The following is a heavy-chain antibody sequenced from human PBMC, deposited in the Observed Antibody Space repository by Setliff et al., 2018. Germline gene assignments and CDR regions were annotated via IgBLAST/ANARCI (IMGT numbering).Heavy chain of an antibody. CDR3: ARLGAPASHDAFDI. CDR1: GYRFTTYW. J-gene: IGHJ3*02. D-gene: IGHD6-25*01. V-gene: IGHV5-51*01. CDR2: VFSGDSDT. Sequence: LGESLKISCKGSGYRFTTYWIGWVRQMPGKGLEWMGIVFSGDSDTRYSPSFQGQVTMSADKSINTAYLQWNSLKASDTAMYYCARLGAPASHDAFDIWGQGTMVTVSS.